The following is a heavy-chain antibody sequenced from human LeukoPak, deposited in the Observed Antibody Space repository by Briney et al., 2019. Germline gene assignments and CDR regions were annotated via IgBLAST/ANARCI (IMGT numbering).Heavy chain of an antibody. CDR3: ARDWTYSGSYHYFDY. Sequence: SETPSDTSTDPGGSTISYYWCCIRQPPEERLERMGYIYYSGSTNYNPSLKSLVTISVDTSENQFSLKLSSVTAADTAVYYCARDWTYSGSYHYFDYWGQGTLVTVSS. V-gene: IGHV4-59*01. J-gene: IGHJ4*02. CDR2: IYYSGST. D-gene: IGHD1-26*01. CDR1: GGSTISYY.